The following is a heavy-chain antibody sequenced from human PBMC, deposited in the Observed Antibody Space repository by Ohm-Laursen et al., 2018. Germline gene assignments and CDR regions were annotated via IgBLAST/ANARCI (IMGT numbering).Heavy chain of an antibody. CDR3: AREDSSGYYQTYYFDY. D-gene: IGHD3-22*01. V-gene: IGHV1-18*01. CDR2: ISAYNGNT. Sequence: GSSVKVSCKASGYTFTSYGISWVRQAPGQGLEWVGWISAYNGNTNYAQKLQGRVTMTTDASTSTAYMELRSLRSDDTAVYYCAREDSSGYYQTYYFDYWGQGTLVTVSS. J-gene: IGHJ4*02. CDR1: GYTFTSYG.